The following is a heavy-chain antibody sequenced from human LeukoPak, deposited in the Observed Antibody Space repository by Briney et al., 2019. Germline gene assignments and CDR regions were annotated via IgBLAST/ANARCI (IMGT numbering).Heavy chain of an antibody. CDR2: ISSSGTTK. V-gene: IGHV3-48*03. D-gene: IGHD2-15*01. Sequence: GGSLRLSCAASGFTFSSYEMNWVRQAPGKGLEWVTYISSSGTTKYYANSVKGRFTISRDNAKNSLYLQMNSLRAEDTAVYYCARCVGGMYRAFDIWGQGTMVTVSS. CDR3: ARCVGGMYRAFDI. CDR1: GFTFSSYE. J-gene: IGHJ3*02.